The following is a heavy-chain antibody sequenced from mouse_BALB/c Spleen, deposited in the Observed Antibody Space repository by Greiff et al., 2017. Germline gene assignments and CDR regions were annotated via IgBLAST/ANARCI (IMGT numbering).Heavy chain of an antibody. Sequence: QVQLQQSGAELVRPGVSVKISCKGSGYTFTDYAMHWVKQSHAKSLEWIGVISTYYGDASYNQKFKGKATMTVDKSSSTAYMELARLTSEDSAIYYCAREYGRAMDYWGQGTSVTVSS. D-gene: IGHD5-1*01. V-gene: IGHV1S137*01. J-gene: IGHJ4*01. CDR2: ISTYYGDA. CDR3: AREYGRAMDY. CDR1: GYTFTDYA.